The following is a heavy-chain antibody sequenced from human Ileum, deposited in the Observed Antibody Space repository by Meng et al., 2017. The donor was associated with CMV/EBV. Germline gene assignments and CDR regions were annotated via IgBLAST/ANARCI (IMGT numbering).Heavy chain of an antibody. V-gene: IGHV4-59*11. CDR3: AERGGGY. CDR2: IHYTGRA. Sequence: QVQLQQSGPGLGKPSETLTLTCRVSGVSIRTHYWSWVRQTPGKGLEWIASIHYTGRADYSPSLKSRLTISVDTSDSQLSLKLSSVTPADTAMYYCAERGGGYWGQGILVTVSS. CDR1: GVSIRTHY. J-gene: IGHJ4*02. D-gene: IGHD1-1*01.